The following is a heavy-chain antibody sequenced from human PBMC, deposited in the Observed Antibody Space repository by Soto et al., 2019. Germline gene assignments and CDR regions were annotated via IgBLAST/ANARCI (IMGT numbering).Heavy chain of an antibody. J-gene: IGHJ4*02. D-gene: IGHD5-12*01. CDR3: ARAAPLRYSGYALDN. CDR1: GYTFTDYY. Sequence: QVQLVSSGAEVKKPGASVKVACRASGYTFTDYYSHWVRQSPGQGLQWVGWINPNSGATENAQKFQGRVTMTRNPSISTVYMEVTRLSSDDTALYFGARAAPLRYSGYALDNWGQGTRVTVST. V-gene: IGHV1-2*02. CDR2: INPNSGAT.